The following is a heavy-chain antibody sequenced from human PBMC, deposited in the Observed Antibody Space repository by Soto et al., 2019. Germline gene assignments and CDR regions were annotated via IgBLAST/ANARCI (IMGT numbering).Heavy chain of an antibody. V-gene: IGHV4-39*01. Sequence: SETLSLTCTVSGGSISSSSYYWGWIRQPPGKGLEWIGSIYYSGSTYYNPSLKSRVTISVDTSKNQFSLKLSSVTAADTAVYYCARLRYYGMDVWGQGTTVTVSS. J-gene: IGHJ6*02. CDR3: ARLRYYGMDV. CDR2: IYYSGST. CDR1: GGSISSSSYY.